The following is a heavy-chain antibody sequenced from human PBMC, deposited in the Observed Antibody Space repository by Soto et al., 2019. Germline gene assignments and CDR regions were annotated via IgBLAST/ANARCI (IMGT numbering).Heavy chain of an antibody. D-gene: IGHD2-2*01. CDR3: AKSECQLHPPTNWFDP. Sequence: GGSLRLSCAASGFTFSSYAMSWVRQAPGKGLEWVSAISGSGGSTYYADSVKGRFTISRDNSKNTLYLQMNSLRAEDTAVYYCAKSECQLHPPTNWFDPWGQGTLVTVSS. CDR2: ISGSGGST. J-gene: IGHJ5*02. CDR1: GFTFSSYA. V-gene: IGHV3-23*01.